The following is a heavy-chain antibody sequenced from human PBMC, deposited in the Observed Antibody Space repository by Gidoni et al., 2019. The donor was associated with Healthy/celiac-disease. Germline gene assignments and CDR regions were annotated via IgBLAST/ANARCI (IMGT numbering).Heavy chain of an antibody. J-gene: IGHJ5*02. Sequence: EWQLVEPGGGLVQPGRSLILSCPAAGSTFGAYAMSWFRQAPGKGLEWVGFIRSKAYGGTTEYAASVKGRFTISRDDSKSIAYLQMNSLKTEDTAVYYCTRDDSRSFGGSTPWGQGTLVTVSS. D-gene: IGHD3-22*01. V-gene: IGHV3-49*03. CDR1: GSTFGAYA. CDR2: IRSKAYGGTT. CDR3: TRDDSRSFGGSTP.